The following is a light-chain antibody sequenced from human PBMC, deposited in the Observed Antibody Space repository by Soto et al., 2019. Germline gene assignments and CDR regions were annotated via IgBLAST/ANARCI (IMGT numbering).Light chain of an antibody. CDR3: GAWDDSLTVVV. CDR1: SPNIGNNY. CDR2: DND. Sequence: QSVLTQPPSVSAAPGQRVTISCSGSSPNIGNNYVSWYRQIPGTPPKLLIYDNDQRPSGIPDRFSASKSGTSATLGITGLQTGDEAEYYCGAWDDSLTVVVFGGGTKLTVL. V-gene: IGLV1-51*01. J-gene: IGLJ3*02.